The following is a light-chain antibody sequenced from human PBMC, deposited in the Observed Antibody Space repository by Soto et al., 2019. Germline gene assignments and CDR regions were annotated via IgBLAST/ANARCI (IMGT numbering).Light chain of an antibody. CDR3: QQYNNWPPSYT. CDR1: QSVSSN. Sequence: EIVMTQSPATLSVSPGERATLSCRASQSVSSNLAWYQQKPGQAPRLLIYGASTRATSIPPRFSGSGSGTEFTLTISSLQSEDFAVYYCQQYNNWPPSYTFGQGTKLEIK. V-gene: IGKV3-15*01. CDR2: GAS. J-gene: IGKJ2*01.